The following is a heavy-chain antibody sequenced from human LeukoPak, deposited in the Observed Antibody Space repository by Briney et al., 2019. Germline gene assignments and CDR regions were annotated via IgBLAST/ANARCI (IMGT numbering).Heavy chain of an antibody. D-gene: IGHD3-16*02. CDR3: ARDWFTRLRELSPDRAFDY. Sequence: PGESLRLSCAASGFTVSSNYMSWVRQAPGKGLEWVSGLNWNGGSTGYAVSVKGRFTISRDNAKNSLYLQMNSLRAEDTALYYCARDWFTRLRELSPDRAFDYWGQGTLVTVSS. CDR1: GFTVSSNY. V-gene: IGHV3-20*04. CDR2: LNWNGGST. J-gene: IGHJ4*02.